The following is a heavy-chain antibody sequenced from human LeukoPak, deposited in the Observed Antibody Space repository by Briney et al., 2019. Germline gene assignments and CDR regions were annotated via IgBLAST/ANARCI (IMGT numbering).Heavy chain of an antibody. J-gene: IGHJ5*01. CDR3: ARTYYDFWSGYWFDY. V-gene: IGHV4-34*01. Sequence: SETLSLTCAVYGGSFGGYYWSWIRQPPGKGLEWIGEINHSGSTNYNPSLKSRVTISVDTSKNQFSLKLSSVTAADTAVYYCARTYYDFWSGYWFDYWGQGTLVTVSS. D-gene: IGHD3-3*01. CDR1: GGSFGGYY. CDR2: INHSGST.